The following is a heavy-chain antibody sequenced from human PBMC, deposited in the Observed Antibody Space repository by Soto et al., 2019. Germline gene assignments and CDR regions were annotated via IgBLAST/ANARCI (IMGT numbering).Heavy chain of an antibody. V-gene: IGHV1-69*04. CDR3: AGDPDSHYNDSHAYSYP. D-gene: IGHD3-22*01. CDR1: VGTFSTYT. Sequence: SVKVSCKASVGTFSTYTITWVRQATGQGLEWMGRIIPIIGIINYAQKFQGRVTITADKFTGTAYMELTRLRSDDTAVYYCAGDPDSHYNDSHAYSYPWGQGTLVTVSS. CDR2: IIPIIGII. J-gene: IGHJ5*02.